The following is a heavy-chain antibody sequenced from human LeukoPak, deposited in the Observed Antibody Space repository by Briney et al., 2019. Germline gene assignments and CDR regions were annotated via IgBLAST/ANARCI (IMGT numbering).Heavy chain of an antibody. CDR3: ARQAAGNHLPIDY. D-gene: IGHD6-13*01. CDR2: ISRSSIYI. J-gene: IGHJ4*02. CDR1: GFTFSSYT. V-gene: IGHV3-21*04. Sequence: GGSLRLSCAASGFTFSSYTMNWVRQAPGKGLEWVSSISRSSIYIYYADSVKGRFTISRDNAKNSLYLQMNSLRAEDTAVYYCARQAAGNHLPIDYWGQGTLVTVSS.